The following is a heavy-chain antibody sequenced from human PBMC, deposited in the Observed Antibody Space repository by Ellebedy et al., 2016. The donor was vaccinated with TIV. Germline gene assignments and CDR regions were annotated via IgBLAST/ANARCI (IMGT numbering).Heavy chain of an antibody. V-gene: IGHV3-23*01. CDR3: ARDEGGYDSDGMDV. J-gene: IGHJ6*02. CDR1: GFTFSSYA. D-gene: IGHD5-12*01. CDR2: ISGSGGST. Sequence: GESLKISXAASGFTFSSYAMSWVRQAPGKGLEWVSAISGSGGSTYYADSVKGRFTISRDNAKNSLYLQMNSLRAEDTAVYYCARDEGGYDSDGMDVWGQGTTVTVSS.